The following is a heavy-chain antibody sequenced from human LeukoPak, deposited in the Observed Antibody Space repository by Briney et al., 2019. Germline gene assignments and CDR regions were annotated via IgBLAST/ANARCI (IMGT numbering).Heavy chain of an antibody. D-gene: IGHD6-13*01. CDR1: GYTFTSYD. J-gene: IGHJ6*03. Sequence: ASVKVSCKASGYTFTSYDINWMRQATGQGLEWMGWMNPNSGNTGYAQKFQGRVTMTGTTSISTAYMELSSLRSEDTAVYYCARSLTPSVYSSSWFPPNYMDVWGKGTTVTVSS. CDR2: MNPNSGNT. CDR3: ARSLTPSVYSSSWFPPNYMDV. V-gene: IGHV1-8*01.